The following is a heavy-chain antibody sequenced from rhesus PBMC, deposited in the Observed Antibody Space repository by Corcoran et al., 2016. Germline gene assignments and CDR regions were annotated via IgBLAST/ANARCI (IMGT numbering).Heavy chain of an antibody. CDR3: AKRKLVGGGSWFYFDY. CDR2: ISNGGGST. D-gene: IGHD6-25*01. J-gene: IGHJ4*01. CDR1: GFTFSSYG. V-gene: IGHV3S5*01. Sequence: EVQLVESGGGLVQPGGSLRLSCAASGFTFSSYGMSWVRQAPGKGLEGVSYISNGGGSTYYADSVKGRFTISRDNSKNTLSLQMNSLRAEDTAVYYCAKRKLVGGGSWFYFDYWGQGVLVTVSS.